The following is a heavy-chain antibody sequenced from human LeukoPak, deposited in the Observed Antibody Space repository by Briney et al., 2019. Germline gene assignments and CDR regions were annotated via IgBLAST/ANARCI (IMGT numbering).Heavy chain of an antibody. Sequence: SGGSLRLSCAASGFTFSSYEMNWVRQAPGKGLEWVSYISSTSITIYYADSVKGRFTISRDNSKDSLYLQMNSLRAEDTAVYYCARDMERSFWYFDLWGRGTLVTVSS. CDR1: GFTFSSYE. J-gene: IGHJ2*01. CDR3: ARDMERSFWYFDL. D-gene: IGHD3-10*01. V-gene: IGHV3-48*03. CDR2: ISSTSITI.